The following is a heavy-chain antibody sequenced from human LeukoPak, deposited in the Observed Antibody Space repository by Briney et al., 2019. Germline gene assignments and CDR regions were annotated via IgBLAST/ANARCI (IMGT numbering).Heavy chain of an antibody. J-gene: IGHJ3*02. Sequence: GGSLRLSCEASGFTFSTYWMHWVRQAPGKGLVWVSRITPDGTSTTYADSVKGRFTISRDNAKNTLYVQMNSLRAEDTAVYYCARGAFGVYAFDIWGQGTMVTVSS. D-gene: IGHD3-3*01. CDR2: ITPDGTST. V-gene: IGHV3-74*01. CDR3: ARGAFGVYAFDI. CDR1: GFTFSTYW.